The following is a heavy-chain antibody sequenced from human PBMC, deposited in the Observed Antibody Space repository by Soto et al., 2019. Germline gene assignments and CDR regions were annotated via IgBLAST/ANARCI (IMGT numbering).Heavy chain of an antibody. V-gene: IGHV3-48*02. CDR2: ISVSGTGK. CDR3: TSDPDGDLAFDY. Sequence: EVQLVESGGGLVQPGESLRLSCAASGITVSNYGCTWVRQAPGQGLEWVSHISVSGTGKIYADSVRGRFTISRDNAKNSVYMQMNSVSDEDTAVYSCTSDPDGDLAFDYGGPGTLVTVSA. CDR1: GITVSNYG. J-gene: IGHJ4*02. D-gene: IGHD4-17*01.